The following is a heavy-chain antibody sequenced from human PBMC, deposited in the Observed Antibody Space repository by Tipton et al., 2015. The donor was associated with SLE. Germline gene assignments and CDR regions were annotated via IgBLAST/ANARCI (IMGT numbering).Heavy chain of an antibody. D-gene: IGHD6-19*01. CDR2: ISSSSSYI. V-gene: IGHV3-21*01. CDR1: GFTFSSYA. CDR3: ARVGGTYSSGWQKGAD. Sequence: SLRLSCAASGFTFSSYAMSWVRQAPGKGLEWVSSISSSSSYIYYADSVKGRFTISRDNAKNSLYLQMNSLRAEDTAVYYCARVGGTYSSGWQKGADWGQGTLVTVSS. J-gene: IGHJ4*02.